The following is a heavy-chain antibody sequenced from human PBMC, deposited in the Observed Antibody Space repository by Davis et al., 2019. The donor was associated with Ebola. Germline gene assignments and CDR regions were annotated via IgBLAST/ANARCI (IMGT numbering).Heavy chain of an antibody. J-gene: IGHJ5*02. CDR3: ARELENWNLGGNWFDP. Sequence: ASVKVSCKASGYTFTSYGISWVRQAPGQGLEWMGWISAYNGNTNYAQKLQGRVTMTTDTSTSTAYMELRSLRSDDTAVYYCARELENWNLGGNWFDPWGQGTLVTVSS. CDR2: ISAYNGNT. V-gene: IGHV1-18*01. CDR1: GYTFTSYG. D-gene: IGHD1-1*01.